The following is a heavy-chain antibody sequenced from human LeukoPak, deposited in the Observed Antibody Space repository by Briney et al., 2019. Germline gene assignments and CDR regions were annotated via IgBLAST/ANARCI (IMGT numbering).Heavy chain of an antibody. V-gene: IGHV1-2*02. CDR1: GYTFTGYY. CDR2: INPNSGGT. D-gene: IGHD2-21*02. CDR3: ARDPPYCGGDCYLGS. Sequence: ASVKVSCKASGYTFTGYYMHWVRQAPGQGLEWMGWINPNSGGTNYAQKFQGRVTMTRDTSISTAYMELSRLRSDDTAVYYCARDPPYCGGDCYLGSWGQGTLVTVSS. J-gene: IGHJ5*02.